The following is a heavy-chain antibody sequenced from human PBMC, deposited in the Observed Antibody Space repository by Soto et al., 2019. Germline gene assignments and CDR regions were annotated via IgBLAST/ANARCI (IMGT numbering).Heavy chain of an antibody. CDR1: GFTLSNHD. Sequence: GGSLRLSCAASGFTLSNHDMYWVRQATGKSLEWVSAIGIGGDTYYPASVKGRFTIPRQNAKNSLYLQMNNLRAGDTAVYYCARGPGSPRYYNGMDVWGQGTTVTVSS. V-gene: IGHV3-13*01. CDR2: IGIGGDT. CDR3: ARGPGSPRYYNGMDV. J-gene: IGHJ6*02. D-gene: IGHD3-10*01.